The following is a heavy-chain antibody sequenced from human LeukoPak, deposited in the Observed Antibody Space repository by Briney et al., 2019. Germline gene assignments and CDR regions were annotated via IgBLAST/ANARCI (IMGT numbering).Heavy chain of an antibody. CDR1: GFTSSSYA. D-gene: IGHD2-8*01. V-gene: IGHV3-30-3*01. Sequence: GGSLRLSCAASGFTSSSYAMHWVRQAPGKGLEWVAVISYDGSNKYYADSVKGRFTISRDNSKNTLYLQMNSLRAEDTAVYYCARYCTNGVCYYYYYYGMDVWGQGTTVTVSS. J-gene: IGHJ6*02. CDR3: ARYCTNGVCYYYYYYGMDV. CDR2: ISYDGSNK.